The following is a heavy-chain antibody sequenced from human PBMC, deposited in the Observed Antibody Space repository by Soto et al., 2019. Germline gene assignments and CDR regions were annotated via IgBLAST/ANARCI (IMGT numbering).Heavy chain of an antibody. D-gene: IGHD3-22*01. CDR2: INPSGGST. V-gene: IGHV1-46*01. CDR3: ARDLYDSVGVYYYYGMDV. CDR1: GYTFTGYY. Sequence: ASVKVSCKASGYTFTGYYMHWVRQAPGQGLEWMGIINPSGGSTSYAQKFQGRVTMTRDTSTSTVYMELSSLRSEDTAVYYCARDLYDSVGVYYYYGMDVWGQGTTVTVSS. J-gene: IGHJ6*02.